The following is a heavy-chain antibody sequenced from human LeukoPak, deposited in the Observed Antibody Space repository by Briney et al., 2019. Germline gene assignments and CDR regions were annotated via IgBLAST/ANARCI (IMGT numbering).Heavy chain of an antibody. CDR1: GFTFSSYA. V-gene: IGHV3-30*04. CDR3: ARRGIYCSSTSCSYYYYYMDV. J-gene: IGHJ6*03. CDR2: ISYDGSNK. D-gene: IGHD2-2*01. Sequence: PGGSLRLPCAASGFTFSSYAMHWVRQAPGKGLEWVAVISYDGSNKYYADSVKGRFTISRDNSKNTLYLQMNSLRAEDTAVYYCARRGIYCSSTSCSYYYYYMDVWGKGTTVTVSS.